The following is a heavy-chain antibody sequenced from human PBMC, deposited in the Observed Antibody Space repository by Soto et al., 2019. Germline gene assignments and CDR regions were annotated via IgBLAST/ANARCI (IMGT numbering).Heavy chain of an antibody. J-gene: IGHJ4*02. CDR2: VNPSGGHT. V-gene: IGHV1-46*01. D-gene: IGHD2-21*02. CDR3: ARGGHVVVVTAALDY. CDR1: GDTFTDYY. Sequence: QVQLMQSGAEVKKPGASVKVSCKASGDTFTDYYIHWVRQAPGQGLEWMGTVNPSGGHTTYAQHFLGRVIMTRDPSTSTLYMELTSLTSDDTAIYYCARGGHVVVVTAALDYWGQGTLVTVSS.